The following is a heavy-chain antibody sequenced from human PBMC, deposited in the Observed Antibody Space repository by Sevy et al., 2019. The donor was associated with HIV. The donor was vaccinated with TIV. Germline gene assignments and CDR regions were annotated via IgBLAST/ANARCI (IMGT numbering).Heavy chain of an antibody. Sequence: SETLSLTCSLSGGSISAKNYFWGWIRQPPGKGLEWIGSVYYSGSASYSPSLQSRVGISVDTSKNHFSLKLSSLNATDTAFYCCARHAFKHGYQPHYFDNWSQGTLVTVSS. D-gene: IGHD5-18*01. J-gene: IGHJ4*02. CDR2: VYYSGSA. CDR1: GGSISAKNYF. CDR3: ARHAFKHGYQPHYFDN. V-gene: IGHV4-39*01.